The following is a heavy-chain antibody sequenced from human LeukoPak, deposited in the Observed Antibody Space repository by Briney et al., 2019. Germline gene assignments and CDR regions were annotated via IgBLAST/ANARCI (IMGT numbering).Heavy chain of an antibody. CDR2: ISSSGNTI. Sequence: GGSLRLSCAASGFTFSSYEMTWVRQAPGKGLEWVLYISSSGNTIYYADSVKGRFTISRDNARNSLYLQMNSLRAEDTAVYYCAREAIRWFDPWGQGTLVTVSS. CDR1: GFTFSSYE. D-gene: IGHD2-2*02. CDR3: AREAIRWFDP. V-gene: IGHV3-48*03. J-gene: IGHJ5*02.